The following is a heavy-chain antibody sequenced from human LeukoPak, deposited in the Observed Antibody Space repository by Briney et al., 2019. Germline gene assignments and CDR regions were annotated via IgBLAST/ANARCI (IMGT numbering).Heavy chain of an antibody. V-gene: IGHV3-30*02. D-gene: IGHD1-14*01. Sequence: GGSLRFSCAASGFTFSSYGMHWVRQAPGKGLEWVAFIRYDGSNKYYADSVKGRFTISRDNSKNTLYLQMNSLRAEDTAVYYCAKALYRTDYFDYWGQGTLVTVSS. CDR2: IRYDGSNK. CDR1: GFTFSSYG. J-gene: IGHJ4*02. CDR3: AKALYRTDYFDY.